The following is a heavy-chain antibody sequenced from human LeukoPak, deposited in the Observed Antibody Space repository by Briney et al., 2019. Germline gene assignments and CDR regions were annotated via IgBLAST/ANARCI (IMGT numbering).Heavy chain of an antibody. CDR1: GYTFTSYD. CDR2: MNPNSGNT. J-gene: IGHJ5*02. D-gene: IGHD4-23*01. V-gene: IGHV1-8*01. Sequence: ASVKVSCKASGYTFTSYDINWVRQATGQGLEWMGWMNPNSGNTGYAQKFQGRVTMTRNTFISTAYMELSSLRSEDTAVYYCAREGERYGGNSGNWFDPWGQGTLVTVSS. CDR3: AREGERYGGNSGNWFDP.